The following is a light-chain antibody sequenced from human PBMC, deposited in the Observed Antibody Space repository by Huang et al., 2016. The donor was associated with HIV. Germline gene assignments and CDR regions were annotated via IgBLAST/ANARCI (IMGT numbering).Light chain of an antibody. CDR1: QSLLYSDGKTN. J-gene: IGKJ1*01. CDR3: MQSKQLPPT. V-gene: IGKV2D-29*01. Sequence: EIVMTQSPLSLSVTPGQPASISCKSTQSLLYSDGKTNLVWYLHKAGQPPQLLIYEVSNLFSGVPDRFSGSGSGTDFTLKISRVEAEDVGLYYCMQSKQLPPTYGPGTRVDIK. CDR2: EVS.